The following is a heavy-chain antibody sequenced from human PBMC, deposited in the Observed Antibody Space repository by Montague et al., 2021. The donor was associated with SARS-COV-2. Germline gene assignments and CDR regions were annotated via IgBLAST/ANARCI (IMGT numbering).Heavy chain of an antibody. V-gene: IGHV2-5*02. D-gene: IGHD3-10*02. Sequence: PVLVKPTQTLTLTCTFSGFSLNTDGVGVAWIRRPPGKALEWLALIYWDGDQWYSPSLKTRLTITKDTSKNRVVLTMTNLDPVDTATYYCARRYVCYRAEAFDVWGQGTMLTVSS. J-gene: IGHJ3*01. CDR3: ARRYVCYRAEAFDV. CDR1: GFSLNTDGVG. CDR2: IYWDGDQ.